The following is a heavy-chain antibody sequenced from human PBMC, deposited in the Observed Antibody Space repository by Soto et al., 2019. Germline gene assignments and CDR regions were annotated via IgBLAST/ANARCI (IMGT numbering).Heavy chain of an antibody. Sequence: GGSLRLSCAASGFTFSSYGMYWVRQAPGKGLEWVAVIWYDGSNKYYADSVKGRFTISRDNSKNTLYLQMNSLRAEDTAVYYCAREGIRGYSYGYYFDYWGQGTLVTVSS. D-gene: IGHD5-18*01. CDR3: AREGIRGYSYGYYFDY. J-gene: IGHJ4*02. CDR2: IWYDGSNK. CDR1: GFTFSSYG. V-gene: IGHV3-33*01.